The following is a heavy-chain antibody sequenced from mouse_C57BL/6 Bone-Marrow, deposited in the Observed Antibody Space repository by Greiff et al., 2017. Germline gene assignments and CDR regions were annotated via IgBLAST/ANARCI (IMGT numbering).Heavy chain of an antibody. V-gene: IGHV1-81*01. J-gene: IGHJ4*01. CDR2: IYPRSGNT. CDR1: GYTFTSYG. Sequence: QVQLQQSGAELARPGASVKLSCKASGYTFTSYGISWVKQRTGQGLEWIGEIYPRSGNTYYNEKFKGKATLTADKSSSTAYMELRSLTSDDSAVXFCARDRYSNYDDPYAMDYWGQGTSVTVSS. CDR3: ARDRYSNYDDPYAMDY. D-gene: IGHD2-5*01.